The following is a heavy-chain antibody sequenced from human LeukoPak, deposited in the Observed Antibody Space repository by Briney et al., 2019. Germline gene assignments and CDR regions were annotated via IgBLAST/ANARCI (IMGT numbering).Heavy chain of an antibody. CDR2: INPNSGGT. Sequence: ASVKVSCKASGYTFTSYGISWVRQAPGQGLEWMGWINPNSGGTNYAQKFQGRVTMTRDTSISTAYMEVSRLRSDDAAVYYCASGERITVIVVSSYFDYWGQGTLVTVSS. CDR3: ASGERITVIVVSSYFDY. D-gene: IGHD3-22*01. J-gene: IGHJ4*02. V-gene: IGHV1-2*02. CDR1: GYTFTSYG.